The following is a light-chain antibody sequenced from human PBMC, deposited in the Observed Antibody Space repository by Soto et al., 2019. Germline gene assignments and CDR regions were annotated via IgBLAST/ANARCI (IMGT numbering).Light chain of an antibody. Sequence: QSALTQPASVSESTGQSISISCIGNSSDVGAFNYVSWYQHHPGKAPQLIIYDVTSRPSGVSNRFSASKSGNTASLTISGLQAEDEADYYCSSYTTRNTEVFGTGTKFTVL. J-gene: IGLJ1*01. CDR1: SSDVGAFNY. CDR2: DVT. CDR3: SSYTTRNTEV. V-gene: IGLV2-14*03.